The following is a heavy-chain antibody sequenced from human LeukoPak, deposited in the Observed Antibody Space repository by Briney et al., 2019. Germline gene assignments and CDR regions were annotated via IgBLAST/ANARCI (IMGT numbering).Heavy chain of an antibody. CDR2: IYYSGST. CDR3: ARAWRSYGMDV. D-gene: IGHD3-3*01. V-gene: IGHV4-30-4*08. Sequence: SQTLSLTCTVSGVSFSSGDYYWSWIRQPQGKGLEWIGYIYYSGSTYYNPSLKSRVTISVDTSKNQFSLKLSPVTAADTAVYYCARAWRSYGMDVWGQGTTVTVSS. J-gene: IGHJ6*02. CDR1: GVSFSSGDYY.